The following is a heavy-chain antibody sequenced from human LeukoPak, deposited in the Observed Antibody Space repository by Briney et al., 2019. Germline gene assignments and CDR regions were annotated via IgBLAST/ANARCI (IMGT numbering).Heavy chain of an antibody. Sequence: ASVKVSCKASGYTFTGYYMHWVRQAPGQVLEWMGWISAYNGNTNYAQKLQGRVTMTTDTSTSTAYMELRSLRSDDTAVYYCARDIGGYDSDSFDYWGQGTLVTVSS. CDR2: ISAYNGNT. V-gene: IGHV1-18*04. CDR3: ARDIGGYDSDSFDY. D-gene: IGHD5-12*01. J-gene: IGHJ4*02. CDR1: GYTFTGYY.